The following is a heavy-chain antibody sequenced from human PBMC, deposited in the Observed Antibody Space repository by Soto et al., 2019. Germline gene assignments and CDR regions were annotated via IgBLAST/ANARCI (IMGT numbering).Heavy chain of an antibody. CDR3: ARAVAGTFYYYGMDV. D-gene: IGHD6-19*01. J-gene: IGHJ6*02. CDR1: GGSFSGYY. Sequence: SETLSLTCAVYGGSFSGYYWSWIRQPPGKGLEWIGEINHSGSTNYNPSLKSRATISVDTSKNQFSLKLSSVTAADTAVYYCARAVAGTFYYYGMDVWGQGTTVTVSS. V-gene: IGHV4-34*01. CDR2: INHSGST.